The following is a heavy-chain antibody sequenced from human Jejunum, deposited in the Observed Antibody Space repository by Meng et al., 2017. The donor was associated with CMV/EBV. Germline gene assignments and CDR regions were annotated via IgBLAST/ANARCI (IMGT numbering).Heavy chain of an antibody. D-gene: IGHD5-18*01. Sequence: QVQLVEFGGVWVKPGGSLKLSCAASGFTFSDYYLAWIRQAPGKGLEWVSYISTNSITIYYADSVKGRFTISRDNAKNSLYLQMNNLRADDTAIYYCARVTGFSYGIRYFPHWGQGTLVTVSS. V-gene: IGHV3-11*01. J-gene: IGHJ1*01. CDR3: ARVTGFSYGIRYFPH. CDR2: ISTNSITI. CDR1: GFTFSDYY.